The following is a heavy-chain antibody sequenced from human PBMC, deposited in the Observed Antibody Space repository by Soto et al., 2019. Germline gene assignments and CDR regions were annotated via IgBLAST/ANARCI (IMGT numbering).Heavy chain of an antibody. CDR1: GFIFSSYA. D-gene: IGHD2-2*01. Sequence: PGGSLRLSCAASGFIFSSYAMSWVRQAPGKGLEWVSAISGSGGSTYYADSVKGRFTISRDNSKNTLYLQMNSLRAEDTAVYYCAKAAWGYCSSTSCYYFDYRGQRTPVTVSS. J-gene: IGHJ4*02. CDR2: ISGSGGST. CDR3: AKAAWGYCSSTSCYYFDY. V-gene: IGHV3-23*01.